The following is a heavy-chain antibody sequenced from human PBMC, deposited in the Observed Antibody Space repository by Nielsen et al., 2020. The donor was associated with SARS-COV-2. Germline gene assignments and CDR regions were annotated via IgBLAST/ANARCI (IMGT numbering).Heavy chain of an antibody. Sequence: GGSLRLSCAASGFTVSSNYMSWVRQAPGKGLEWVSVLYSGGGTDYADSVKGRFNISRDNSKNTLYLQMNSLRAEDTAVYYCAKIGLSDYYGMDVWGQGTTVTVSS. CDR1: GFTVSSNY. CDR2: LYSGGGT. CDR3: AKIGLSDYYGMDV. J-gene: IGHJ6*02. D-gene: IGHD2-2*03. V-gene: IGHV3-53*01.